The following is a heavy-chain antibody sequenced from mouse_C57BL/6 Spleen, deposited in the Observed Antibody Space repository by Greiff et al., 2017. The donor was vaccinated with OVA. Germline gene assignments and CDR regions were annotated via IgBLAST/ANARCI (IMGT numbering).Heavy chain of an antibody. CDR1: GYSFTGYF. CDR3: ARITTVVGGYFDV. CDR2: INPYNGDT. D-gene: IGHD1-1*01. V-gene: IGHV1-20*01. Sequence: VQLQQSGPELVKPGDSVKISCKASGYSFTGYFMNWVMQSHGKSLEWIGRINPYNGDTFYNQKFKGKATLTVDKSSSTAHMELRSLTSEDSAVYYCARITTVVGGYFDVWGTGTTVTVSS. J-gene: IGHJ1*03.